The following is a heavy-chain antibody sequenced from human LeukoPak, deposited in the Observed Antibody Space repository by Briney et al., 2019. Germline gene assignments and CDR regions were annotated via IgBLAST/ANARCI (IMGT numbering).Heavy chain of an antibody. V-gene: IGHV3-23*01. CDR1: GFTFSNFA. Sequence: GGSLRLSCAASGFTFSNFAMTWVRQAPGKGLEWVSTIIGTGGGTYCADSVKGRCTISRDNSKNTLYLQINSLRAEYTAVYYCAKRETVLLWFGESHAVDYWGQGTLVTVSS. CDR3: AKRETVLLWFGESHAVDY. D-gene: IGHD3-10*01. CDR2: IIGTGGGT. J-gene: IGHJ4*02.